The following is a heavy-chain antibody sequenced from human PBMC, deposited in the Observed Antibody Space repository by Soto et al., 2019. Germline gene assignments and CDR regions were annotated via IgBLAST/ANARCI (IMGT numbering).Heavy chain of an antibody. Sequence: QVQLQESGPGLVKPSETLSLSCTVSGGSITSYYWGWIRQPPGKEMEWIGYVHHSWGSAYNPSLQSRVAISLDTSKSQFSLKLTSVTATDTALYYCARQGFGPLHGLVDVWGQGTTVIVSS. V-gene: IGHV4-59*08. CDR3: ARQGFGPLHGLVDV. J-gene: IGHJ6*02. D-gene: IGHD3-10*01. CDR1: GGSITSYY. CDR2: VHHSWGS.